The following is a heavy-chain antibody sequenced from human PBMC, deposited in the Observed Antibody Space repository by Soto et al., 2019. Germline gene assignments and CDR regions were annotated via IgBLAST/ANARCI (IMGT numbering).Heavy chain of an antibody. D-gene: IGHD1-20*01. CDR2: IYYSGST. J-gene: IGHJ5*02. CDR3: ARVITGTTVYWFDP. CDR1: GGSISSGGYY. V-gene: IGHV4-31*03. Sequence: SETLSLTCTVSGGSISSGGYYWSWIRQHPGKGLEWIGYIYYSGSTYYNPSLKSRVTISVDTSKNQFSLKLSSVTAADTAVYYCARVITGTTVYWFDPWGQGTLVTVSS.